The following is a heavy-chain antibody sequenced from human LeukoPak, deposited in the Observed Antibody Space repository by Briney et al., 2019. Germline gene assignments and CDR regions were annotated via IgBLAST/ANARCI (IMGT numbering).Heavy chain of an antibody. Sequence: PGGSLRLSCAASGFTFSTFAMHWVRQPPGKGLEWVAVMSSDGVNKYYGDSVRGRFTVSRDTSKNTLFLQMDSLRVEETAIYYCARALSTGQQLAISDYWGQGTLVTVSS. D-gene: IGHD6-13*01. J-gene: IGHJ4*02. CDR3: ARALSTGQQLAISDY. V-gene: IGHV3-30-3*01. CDR2: MSSDGVNK. CDR1: GFTFSTFA.